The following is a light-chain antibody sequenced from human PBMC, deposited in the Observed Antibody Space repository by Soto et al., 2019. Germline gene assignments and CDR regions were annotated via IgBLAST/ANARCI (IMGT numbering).Light chain of an antibody. J-gene: IGLJ2*01. Sequence: QSALTQPRSVSGSPGQSVTISCSGTSSDVGGYNYVSWYQQHPGKAPKLMIYDIIKRPSGVPDLFSGSKSGNTAYLTISGLQAEDGADYYCCSYAGSYTVTFGGGTKLTVL. CDR2: DII. CDR3: CSYAGSYTVT. V-gene: IGLV2-11*01. CDR1: SSDVGGYNY.